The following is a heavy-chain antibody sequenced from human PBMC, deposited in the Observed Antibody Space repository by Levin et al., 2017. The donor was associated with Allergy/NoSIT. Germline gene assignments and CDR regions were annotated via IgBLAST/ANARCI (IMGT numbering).Heavy chain of an antibody. CDR1: GYSISSSNW. D-gene: IGHD1-1*01. Sequence: SQTLSLTCAVSGYSISSSNWWGWIRQPPGKGLEWIGYIYYSGSTYYNPSLKSRVTMSVDTSKNQFSLKLSSVTAVDTAVYYCARRTGTTSYEAFDIWGQGTMVTVSS. V-gene: IGHV4-28*01. CDR2: IYYSGST. J-gene: IGHJ3*02. CDR3: ARRTGTTSYEAFDI.